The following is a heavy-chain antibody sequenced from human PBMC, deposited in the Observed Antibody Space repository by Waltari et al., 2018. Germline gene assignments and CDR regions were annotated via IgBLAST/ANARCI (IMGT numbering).Heavy chain of an antibody. J-gene: IGHJ4*02. D-gene: IGHD6-19*01. V-gene: IGHV3-23*01. CDR3: AKRGVTGTVVVAGIHCDY. Sequence: QAPWKGLDWIESISSSGYNSYDADSVKGRFTLSRDNSKNTVYLELSSLRVEDTATYYFAKRGVTGTVVVAGIHCDYWGQGALVTVSS. CDR2: ISSSGYNS.